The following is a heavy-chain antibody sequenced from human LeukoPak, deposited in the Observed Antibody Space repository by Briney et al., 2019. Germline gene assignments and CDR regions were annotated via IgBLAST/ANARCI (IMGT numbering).Heavy chain of an antibody. CDR1: GFTFSSYA. CDR2: ISWNSGSI. D-gene: IGHD3-22*01. Sequence: GGSPRLSCAASGFTFSSYAMGWVRLAPGKGLEWVSGISWNSGSIGYADSVKGRFTISRDNAKNSLYLQMNSLRAEDTAVYYCAVAKYYYDSSGYYYVVFDYWGQGTLVTVSS. CDR3: AVAKYYYDSSGYYYVVFDY. J-gene: IGHJ4*02. V-gene: IGHV3-9*01.